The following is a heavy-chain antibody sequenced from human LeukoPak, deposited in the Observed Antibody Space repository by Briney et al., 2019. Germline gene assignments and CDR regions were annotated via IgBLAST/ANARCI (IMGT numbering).Heavy chain of an antibody. CDR3: ARGVGYSGYDWVNFDY. CDR2: IYYSGST. D-gene: IGHD5-12*01. J-gene: IGHJ4*02. CDR1: GYSISSGYY. V-gene: IGHV4-61*01. Sequence: PSETLSLTCTVSGYSISSGYYWGWIRQPPGKGLEWIGYIYYSGSTNYNPSLKSRVTISVDTSKNQFSLKLSSVTAADTAVYYCARGVGYSGYDWVNFDYWGQGTLVTVSS.